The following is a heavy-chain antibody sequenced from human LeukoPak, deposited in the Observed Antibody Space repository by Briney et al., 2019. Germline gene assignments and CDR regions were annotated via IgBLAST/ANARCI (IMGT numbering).Heavy chain of an antibody. J-gene: IGHJ4*02. CDR3: SGDPGDY. Sequence: PGGSLRLSCAASGFSFSEYWMSWVRQAPGKGLEWVANINQDGSETYYVDSVEGRFTTFRDNAKNSLFLQMSSLRVEDTAVYFCSGDPGDYWGQGTLVTVSS. V-gene: IGHV3-7*04. CDR2: INQDGSET. D-gene: IGHD7-27*01. CDR1: GFSFSEYW.